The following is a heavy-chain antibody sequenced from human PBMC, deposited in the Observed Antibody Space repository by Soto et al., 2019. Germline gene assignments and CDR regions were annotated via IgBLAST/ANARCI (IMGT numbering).Heavy chain of an antibody. D-gene: IGHD6-13*01. J-gene: IGHJ6*02. CDR3: ALQAAAGKYYYAMDV. Sequence: PGESLKISCKGSGYSFTTYWIGWVRQMPGKGLEGMVIIYPGDSDTRYSPSFQGQVTISADKSINTTYLQWSSLKASDTAIYYCALQAAAGKYYYAMDVWGQGTTVTRSS. CDR2: IYPGDSDT. CDR1: GYSFTTYW. V-gene: IGHV5-51*01.